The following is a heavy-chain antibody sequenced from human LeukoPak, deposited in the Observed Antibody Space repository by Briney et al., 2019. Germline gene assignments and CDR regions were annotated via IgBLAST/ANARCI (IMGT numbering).Heavy chain of an antibody. J-gene: IGHJ4*02. CDR1: GFTFSSYG. V-gene: IGHV3-30*18. Sequence: PGRSLRLSCAASGFTFSSYGMRWVRQAPGKGLEWVAVISYDGSNKYYADSVKGRFTISRDNSKNTLYLQMNSLRAEDTAVYYCAKGRGVMDSSSWYGLDYWGQGTLVTVSS. CDR2: ISYDGSNK. CDR3: AKGRGVMDSSSWYGLDY. D-gene: IGHD6-13*01.